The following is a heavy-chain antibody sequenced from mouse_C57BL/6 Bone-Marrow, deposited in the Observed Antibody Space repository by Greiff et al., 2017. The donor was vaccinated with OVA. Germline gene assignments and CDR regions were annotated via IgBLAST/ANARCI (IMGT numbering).Heavy chain of an antibody. V-gene: IGHV1-80*01. J-gene: IGHJ3*01. CDR2: IYPGDGDT. CDR1: GYAFSSYW. CDR3: ARGEFGGGFAY. Sequence: VKLMESGAELVKPGASVKISCKASGYAFSSYWMNWVKQRPGKGLEWIGQIYPGDGDTNYNGKFKGKATLTADKSSSTAYMQLSSLTSEDSAVYFCARGEFGGGFAYWGQGTLVTVSA. D-gene: IGHD1-1*02.